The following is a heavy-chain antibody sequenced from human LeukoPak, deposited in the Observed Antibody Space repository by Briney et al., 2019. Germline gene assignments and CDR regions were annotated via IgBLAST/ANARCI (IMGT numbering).Heavy chain of an antibody. Sequence: GGSLRLSCAASGFTVSSNYMSWVRQAPGKGLEWVSVIYSGGSTYYADSVKGRFTISRDNSKNTLYLQMNSLRAEDTAVYYCARAAAGTQSLDYWGQGTPVTVSS. CDR1: GFTVSSNY. D-gene: IGHD6-13*01. J-gene: IGHJ4*02. CDR2: IYSGGST. V-gene: IGHV3-66*02. CDR3: ARAAAGTQSLDY.